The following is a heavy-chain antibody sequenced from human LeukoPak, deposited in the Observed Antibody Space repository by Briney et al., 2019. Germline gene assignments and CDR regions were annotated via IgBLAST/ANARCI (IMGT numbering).Heavy chain of an antibody. Sequence: GGSLRLSCAASGFTFSSYSMNWVRRAPGKGLEWVSSISSSSSYIYYADSVKGRFTISRDNAKNSPYLQMNSLRAEDTAVYYCASGHGGDYIWGQGTLVTVSS. CDR3: ASGHGGDYI. V-gene: IGHV3-21*01. D-gene: IGHD4-17*01. CDR2: ISSSSSYI. J-gene: IGHJ4*02. CDR1: GFTFSSYS.